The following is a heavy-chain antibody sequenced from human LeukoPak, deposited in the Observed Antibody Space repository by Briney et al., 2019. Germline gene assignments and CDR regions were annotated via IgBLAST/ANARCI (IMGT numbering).Heavy chain of an antibody. CDR2: VVPMFGIR. Sequence: SVKVSCKTSGGTFNNYAISWVRQAPGQGLEWMGRVVPMFGIRNYPQTFRGRVNITADKATNTVYMELRSLRAEDTAIYYCAGSHDYSNPYYFDYWGQGTLATVSP. CDR3: AGSHDYSNPYYFDY. J-gene: IGHJ4*02. CDR1: GGTFNNYA. D-gene: IGHD4-11*01. V-gene: IGHV1-69*04.